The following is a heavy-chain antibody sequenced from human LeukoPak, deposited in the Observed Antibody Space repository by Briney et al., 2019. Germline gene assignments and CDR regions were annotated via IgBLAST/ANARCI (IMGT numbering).Heavy chain of an antibody. J-gene: IGHJ4*02. Sequence: ASVKVSCKASGYTFTNYGITWMRQAPGQGLEWMGWINTYNDNTNYAQKLQGRVTITTDTSTSTAYMELRSLRSDDTAVFYCARDLVDGVGAPGAYWGQGALVTVSS. V-gene: IGHV1-18*01. CDR2: INTYNDNT. D-gene: IGHD1-26*01. CDR3: ARDLVDGVGAPGAY. CDR1: GYTFTNYG.